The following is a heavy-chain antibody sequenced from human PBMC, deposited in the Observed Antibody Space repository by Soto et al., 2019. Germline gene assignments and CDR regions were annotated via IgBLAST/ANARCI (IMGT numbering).Heavy chain of an antibody. V-gene: IGHV3-15*01. J-gene: IGHJ4*02. CDR1: GFTLSKAW. CDR2: IMSKTDDGTT. CDR3: TTDSGMSPYSFDY. D-gene: IGHD1-26*01. Sequence: PGRSMRLSCATYGFTLSKAWVGWVRQAQGKGLEWVGRIMSKTDDGTTDYAAPVKGRFTISRDDSKSTLYLQMNSLKTEDTAFYYCTTDSGMSPYSFDYWGQGTLVTVSS.